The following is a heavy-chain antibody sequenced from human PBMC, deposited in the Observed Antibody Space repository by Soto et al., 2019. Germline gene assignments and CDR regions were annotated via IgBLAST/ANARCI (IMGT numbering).Heavy chain of an antibody. CDR1: GFTFSSYG. D-gene: IGHD3-22*01. CDR3: AKDWDYYDSSGYECFDY. Sequence: GGSLRLSCAASGFTFSSYGMHWVRQAPGKGLEWVAVISYDGSNKYYADSVKGRFTISRDNSKNTLYLQMNSLRAGDTAVYYCAKDWDYYDSSGYECFDYWGQGTLVTVSS. J-gene: IGHJ4*02. CDR2: ISYDGSNK. V-gene: IGHV3-30*18.